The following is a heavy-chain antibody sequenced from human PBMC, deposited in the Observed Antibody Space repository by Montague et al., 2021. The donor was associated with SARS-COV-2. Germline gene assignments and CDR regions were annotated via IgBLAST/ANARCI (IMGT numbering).Heavy chain of an antibody. J-gene: IGHJ4*02. CDR1: DGSFSDYS. V-gene: IGHV4-34*01. Sequence: SETLSLTCAVYDGSFSDYSWTWIRQPPGKGLELIGEINHRGSTNYNPSLKSRVTISVDTSKNQFSLKMTSVTAADTAVYYCARGRQHINMVVVVVTGGEYYFDFWGQGTLVAVSS. CDR2: INHRGST. D-gene: IGHD3-22*01. CDR3: ARGRQHINMVVVVVTGGEYYFDF.